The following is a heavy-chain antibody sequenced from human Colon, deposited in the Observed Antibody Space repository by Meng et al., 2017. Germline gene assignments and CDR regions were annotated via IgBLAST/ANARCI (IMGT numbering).Heavy chain of an antibody. V-gene: IGHV4-34*01. J-gene: IGHJ4*02. CDR3: ARGFWVVREIIITPLDY. CDR1: GGSFSGYY. CDR2: INHSGST. Sequence: QVQLQQWGAGLLKPSETLSLTCAVYGGSFSGYYWNWTRQSPGKGLEWIGEINHSGSTNYNPSLKNRVTISVDTSKNQFSLKLSSVTAADTAVYYCARGFWVVREIIITPLDYWGQGSLVTVSS. D-gene: IGHD3-10*01.